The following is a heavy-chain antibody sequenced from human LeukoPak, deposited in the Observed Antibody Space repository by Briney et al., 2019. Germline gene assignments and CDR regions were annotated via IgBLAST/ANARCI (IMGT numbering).Heavy chain of an antibody. Sequence: PSETLSLTCAVSGGSISSSNWWSWDRQPPGKGLEWIGEIYHSGSTNYNPSLKSRVTISVDKSKNQFSLKLSSVTAADTAVYYCARASVEYGDSPWDYYYGMDVWGQGTTVTVSS. J-gene: IGHJ6*02. D-gene: IGHD4-17*01. V-gene: IGHV4-4*02. CDR3: ARASVEYGDSPWDYYYGMDV. CDR1: GGSISSSNW. CDR2: IYHSGST.